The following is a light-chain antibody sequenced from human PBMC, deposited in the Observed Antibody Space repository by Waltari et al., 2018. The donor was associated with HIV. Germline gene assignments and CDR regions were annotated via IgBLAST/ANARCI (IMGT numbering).Light chain of an antibody. CDR3: SSYAPTNKFYVL. J-gene: IGLJ2*01. V-gene: IGLV2-8*01. CDR2: EVT. Sequence: QSALTQPPSASGSPGQSVTMSCTGTSSDIGVYNYVSWYQQHPGKAPKLIMTEVTKRPSGVPDRFSGSKSGNTASLTVSGLQAEDEAHYYCSSYAPTNKFYVLFGGGTTLTVL. CDR1: SSDIGVYNY.